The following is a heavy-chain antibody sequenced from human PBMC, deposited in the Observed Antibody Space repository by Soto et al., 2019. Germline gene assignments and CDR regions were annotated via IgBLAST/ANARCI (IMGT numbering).Heavy chain of an antibody. V-gene: IGHV4-4*07. D-gene: IGHD4-17*01. Sequence: SETLSLTCTVSGASISGFYWSWIRKSAGKGLEWIGRIYATGTTDYNPSLKSRVMVSVDTSKKQFSLKLRSVTAADTAVYYWVRHPPKTLRYRFAPWGQG. CDR2: IYATGTT. CDR1: GASISGFY. J-gene: IGHJ5*02. CDR3: VRHPPKTLRYRFAP.